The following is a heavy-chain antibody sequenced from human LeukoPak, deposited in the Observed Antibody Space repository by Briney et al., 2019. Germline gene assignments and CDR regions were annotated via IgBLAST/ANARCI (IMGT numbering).Heavy chain of an antibody. J-gene: IGHJ4*02. CDR2: ISNDGSRK. CDR1: GFTFSRHG. Sequence: GGSLSFSGAPSGFTFSRHGMHWVRQAPGKGLEWVAIISNDGSRKYYAHSVEGRFTISRDNSKNTLYLQMDSLRAEDTAVYYCARDRAWNYFDYWGQGTLVTVSS. D-gene: IGHD3-3*01. CDR3: ARDRAWNYFDY. V-gene: IGHV3-30*03.